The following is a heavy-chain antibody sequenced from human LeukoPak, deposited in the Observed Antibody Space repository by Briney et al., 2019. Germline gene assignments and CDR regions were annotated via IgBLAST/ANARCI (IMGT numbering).Heavy chain of an antibody. CDR2: IAGSGDST. Sequence: QPGGSLRLSCAASGFTFSSYAMTWVRPAPGKGLEGVSTIAGSGDSTYNADSVKGRFSISRDNSKTTLYLQMNSLRAEDTAIYYCAKGDSNSPAVFDYWGQGTLVTVSS. J-gene: IGHJ4*02. CDR3: AKGDSNSPAVFDY. V-gene: IGHV3-23*01. CDR1: GFTFSSYA. D-gene: IGHD6-13*01.